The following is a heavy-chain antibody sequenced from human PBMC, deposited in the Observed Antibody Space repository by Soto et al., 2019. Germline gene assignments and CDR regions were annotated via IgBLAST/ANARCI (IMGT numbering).Heavy chain of an antibody. V-gene: IGHV4-59*01. J-gene: IGHJ4*02. D-gene: IGHD5-18*01. CDR3: ARGILLLTITYYFDC. CDR2: IYYSGST. Sequence: QVQLQESDPGLVKPSETLSLTCTVSGVSISSYYWSWIRQPPGKGLEWIGYIYYSGSTNYNPSLKSRVTISVDTSKNRFSLKLSTATAADTAVYYCARGILLLTITYYFDCWGKETLVTVTS. CDR1: GVSISSYY.